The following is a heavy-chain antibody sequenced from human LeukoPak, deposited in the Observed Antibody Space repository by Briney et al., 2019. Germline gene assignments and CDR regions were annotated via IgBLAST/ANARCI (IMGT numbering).Heavy chain of an antibody. CDR2: ISSSSSYI. CDR1: GFTFSSYS. V-gene: IGHV3-21*01. D-gene: IGHD5-18*01. J-gene: IGHJ4*02. CDR3: ARDTHYGYKERLPGY. Sequence: PGGSLRLSCAASGFTFSSYSMNWVRQAPGKGLEWVSSISSSSSYIYYADSVKGRFTISRDNAKNSLYLQMNSLRAEDTAVYYCARDTHYGYKERLPGYWGQGTLVTVSS.